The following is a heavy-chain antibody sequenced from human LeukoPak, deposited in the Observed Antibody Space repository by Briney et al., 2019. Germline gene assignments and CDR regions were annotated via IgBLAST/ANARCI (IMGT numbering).Heavy chain of an antibody. CDR1: GYTFTGYY. Sequence: ASVKVSCKASGYTFTGYYMHWVRQAPGQGLEWMGWINPNSGGTNYAQKFQGRVTMTRDTSISTAYMELSRLRSDDTAVYYCAAPVVVPAAIPNYYYYGMDVWGQGTTVTVSS. J-gene: IGHJ6*02. D-gene: IGHD2-2*01. V-gene: IGHV1-2*02. CDR2: INPNSGGT. CDR3: AAPVVVPAAIPNYYYYGMDV.